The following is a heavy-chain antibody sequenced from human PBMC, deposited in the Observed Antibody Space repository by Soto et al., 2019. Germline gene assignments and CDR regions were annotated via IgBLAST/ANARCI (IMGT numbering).Heavy chain of an antibody. CDR2: IKQDGSEK. CDR3: ARDHYDILTGYPNWYFDL. D-gene: IGHD3-9*01. CDR1: GFTFGDYA. V-gene: IGHV3-7*03. J-gene: IGHJ2*01. Sequence: GGSLRLSCTASGFTFGDYAMSWVRQAPGKGLEWVANIKQDGSEKYYVDSVKGRFTISRDNAKNSLYLQMNSLRAEDTAVYYCARDHYDILTGYPNWYFDLWGRGTLVTVSS.